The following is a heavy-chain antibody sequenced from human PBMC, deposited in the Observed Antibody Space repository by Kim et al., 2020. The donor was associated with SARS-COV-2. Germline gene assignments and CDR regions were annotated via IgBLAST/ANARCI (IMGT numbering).Heavy chain of an antibody. CDR1: GFTLGDYA. J-gene: IGHJ3*01. V-gene: IGHV3-9*01. D-gene: IGHD4-17*01. CDR2: ISWKSGSV. Sequence: GGSLRLSCVASGFTLGDYAMHWVRQAPGKGLEWVSGISWKSGSVGYADSVKGRFTISRDNAKNSLYLQMNSPRPEDTALYYCAKPRVYGDSAF. CDR3: AKPRVYGDSAF.